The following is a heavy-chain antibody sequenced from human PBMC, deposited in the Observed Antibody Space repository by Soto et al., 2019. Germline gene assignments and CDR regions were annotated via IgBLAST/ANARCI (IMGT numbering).Heavy chain of an antibody. Sequence: SETLSLSCTVSGGSISSGGYYWSWIRQHPGKGLEWIGYIYYSGSTYYNPSLKSRVTISVDTSKNQFSLKLSSVTAADTAVYYCARDKRDNYYFDYWGQGTLVTVSS. V-gene: IGHV4-31*03. CDR3: ARDKRDNYYFDY. CDR2: IYYSGST. CDR1: GGSISSGGYY. D-gene: IGHD2-15*01. J-gene: IGHJ4*02.